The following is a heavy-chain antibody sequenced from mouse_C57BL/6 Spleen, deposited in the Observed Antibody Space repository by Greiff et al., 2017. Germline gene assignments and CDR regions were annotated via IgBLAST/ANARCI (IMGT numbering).Heavy chain of an antibody. V-gene: IGHV1-52*01. CDR1: GYTFTSYW. CDR2: IDPSDSET. J-gene: IGHJ2*01. CDR3: ARAWDGNKYYFDY. Sequence: QVHVKQPGAELVRPGSSVKLSCKASGYTFTSYWMHWVKQRPIQGLEWIGNIDPSDSETHYNQKFKDKATLTVDKSSSTAYMQLSSLTSEDSAVYYCARAWDGNKYYFDYWGQGTTLTVSS. D-gene: IGHD4-1*01.